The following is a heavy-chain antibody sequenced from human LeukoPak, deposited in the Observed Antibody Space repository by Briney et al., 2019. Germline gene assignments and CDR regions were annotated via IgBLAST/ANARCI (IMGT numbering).Heavy chain of an antibody. CDR2: IKEDGSEK. CDR1: GFTFSTYW. CDR3: ARDSSGYQ. Sequence: GGSLSLSRAASGFTFSTYWMSWVRQAPGKGLEWVANIKEDGSEKYYGDSVKGRFTISRDNAKNSLYLQMISLRVEDTAVYYCARDSSGYQWGQGTLVTVSS. D-gene: IGHD3-22*01. J-gene: IGHJ4*02. V-gene: IGHV3-7*01.